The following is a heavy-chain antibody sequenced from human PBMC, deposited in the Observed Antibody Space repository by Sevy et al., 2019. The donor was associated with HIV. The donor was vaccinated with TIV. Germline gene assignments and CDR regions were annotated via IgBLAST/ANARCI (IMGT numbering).Heavy chain of an antibody. V-gene: IGHV1-69*13. D-gene: IGHD2-15*01. Sequence: ASVKVSCKASGGTFSSYAISWVRQAPGQGLEWMGGIIPIFGTANYAQKFQGRVTITADESTSTAYMELSSLRSEDTAVYYCARGIVVVVAATREFYYYGMDVWGQGTPVTVSS. J-gene: IGHJ6*02. CDR2: IIPIFGTA. CDR1: GGTFSSYA. CDR3: ARGIVVVVAATREFYYYGMDV.